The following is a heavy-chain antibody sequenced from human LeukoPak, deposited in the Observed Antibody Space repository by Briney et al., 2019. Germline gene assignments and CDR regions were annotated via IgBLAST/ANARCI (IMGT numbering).Heavy chain of an antibody. D-gene: IGHD3-22*01. V-gene: IGHV3-15*01. Sequence: SGGSLRLSCTASGFTFSNAWMNWVRQAPGKGLEWVGRIKSRTDGGTTDYAAPVKGRFTISRDDSKNTVFLQMNSLKTADTALYYCATFNPNYYYDISPRLDYWGQGTLVTVSS. CDR3: ATFNPNYYYDISPRLDY. CDR1: GFTFSNAW. J-gene: IGHJ4*02. CDR2: IKSRTDGGTT.